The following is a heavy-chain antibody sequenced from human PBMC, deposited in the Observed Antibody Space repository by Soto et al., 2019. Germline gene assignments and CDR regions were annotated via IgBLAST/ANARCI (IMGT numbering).Heavy chain of an antibody. CDR2: IDNTGGS. CDR3: ARVRPRYGMDV. Sequence: QVQLQQWGEGLLKPSETLSPTCAVYGGSFSGYYWSWIRQPPGKGLEWIGEIDNTGGSSYNPSLKSRVTISLDTSNNQFSLTLSSVTAADTAVYYCARVRPRYGMDVWGQGTTVIVSS. CDR1: GGSFSGYY. V-gene: IGHV4-34*01. J-gene: IGHJ6*01.